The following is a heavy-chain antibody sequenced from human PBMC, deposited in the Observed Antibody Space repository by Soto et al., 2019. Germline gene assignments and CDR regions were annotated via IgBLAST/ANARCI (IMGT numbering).Heavy chain of an antibody. CDR3: ARDPGGYPLGIFNI. Sequence: GGSLRLSCAASGFTFSYYAMHWVRQAPGKGLEWMAVISDNGNTKYLADSVKGRFTISRDTSKNTLYLQMSSLRVEDTAVYYCARDPGGYPLGIFNIWGQGTRVTVSS. CDR1: GFTFSYYA. D-gene: IGHD2-8*02. J-gene: IGHJ3*02. CDR2: ISDNGNTK. V-gene: IGHV3-30-3*01.